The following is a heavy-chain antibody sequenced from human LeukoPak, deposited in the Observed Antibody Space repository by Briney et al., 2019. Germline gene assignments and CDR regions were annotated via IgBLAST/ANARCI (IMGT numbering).Heavy chain of an antibody. CDR3: AREGQRLLGSSWYGYYYYMDL. V-gene: IGHV1-18*01. CDR1: GYTFTSYG. D-gene: IGHD6-13*01. CDR2: ISAYNGNT. J-gene: IGHJ6*03. Sequence: GASVKVSCKASGYTFTSYGISWVPQAPGQGLEWMGWISAYNGNTNYAQKLQGRVTMTTDTSTSTAYMELRSLRSDDTAVYYCAREGQRLLGSSWYGYYYYMDLWGKGTTVTVSS.